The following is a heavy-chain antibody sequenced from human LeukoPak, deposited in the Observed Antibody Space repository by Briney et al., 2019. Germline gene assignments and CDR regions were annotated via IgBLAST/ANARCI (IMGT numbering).Heavy chain of an antibody. CDR1: GYTFTSYY. J-gene: IGHJ4*02. Sequence: ASVKVSCKASGYTFTSYYMHWVRQAPGQGLEWMGIINPSGGSTSYAQRFQGRVTMTRDTSTSTAYMELSRLRSDDTAVYYCARDLLYYDSSDYWGQGTLVTVSS. CDR3: ARDLLYYDSSDY. V-gene: IGHV1-46*01. D-gene: IGHD3-22*01. CDR2: INPSGGST.